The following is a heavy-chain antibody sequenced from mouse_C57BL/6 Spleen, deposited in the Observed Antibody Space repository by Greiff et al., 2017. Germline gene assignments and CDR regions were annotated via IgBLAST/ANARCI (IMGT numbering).Heavy chain of an antibody. V-gene: IGHV1-5*01. Sequence: EVQLQQSGTVLARPGASEKMSCKTSGYTFTSYWMHWVKQRPGQGLEWIGAIYPGNSDTSYNQKFKGKAKLTAVTSASTAYMELSSLTNEDSAVYYCTRRRDYGSSWFAYWGQGTLVTVSA. CDR1: GYTFTSYW. D-gene: IGHD1-1*01. CDR3: TRRRDYGSSWFAY. J-gene: IGHJ3*01. CDR2: IYPGNSDT.